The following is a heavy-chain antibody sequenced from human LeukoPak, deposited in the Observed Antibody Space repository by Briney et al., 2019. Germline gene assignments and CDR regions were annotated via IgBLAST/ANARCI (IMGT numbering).Heavy chain of an antibody. J-gene: IGHJ3*02. D-gene: IGHD4-17*01. Sequence: GGSLRLSCAASGFTFISYSMNWVRQAPGKGLEWVSSISSSSSFIYYADSVKGRFTISRDNAKNSLYLQMNSLRAEDTAVYYCATLGRYDAFDIWGQGTMVTVSS. CDR1: GFTFISYS. CDR3: ATLGRYDAFDI. V-gene: IGHV3-21*01. CDR2: ISSSSSFI.